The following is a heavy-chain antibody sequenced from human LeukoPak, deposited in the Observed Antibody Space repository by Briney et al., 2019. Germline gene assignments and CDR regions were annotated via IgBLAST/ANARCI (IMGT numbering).Heavy chain of an antibody. J-gene: IGHJ4*02. CDR1: GFTFSSYA. Sequence: GGSLRLSCAASGFTFSSYAMSWVRQAPGKGLEWVSAISGSGGSIYYADSVKGRFTISRDNSKNTLYLQMNSLRAEDTAVYYCAKVRNYYGSGSTDYWGQGTLVTVSS. V-gene: IGHV3-23*01. CDR3: AKVRNYYGSGSTDY. D-gene: IGHD3-10*01. CDR2: ISGSGGSI.